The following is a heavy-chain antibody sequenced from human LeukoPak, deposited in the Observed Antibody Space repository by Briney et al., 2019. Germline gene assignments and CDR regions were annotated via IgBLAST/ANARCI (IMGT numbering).Heavy chain of an antibody. D-gene: IGHD1-26*01. V-gene: IGHV1-2*02. J-gene: IGHJ6*02. Sequence: ASVKVSCKASGYTFTGYYMHWVRQAPGQGLEWMGWINPNSGGTNYAQKFQGRVTMTRDTFISTAYMELSRLRSDDTAVYYCARVGIWASDYGMDVWGQGTTVTVSS. CDR1: GYTFTGYY. CDR2: INPNSGGT. CDR3: ARVGIWASDYGMDV.